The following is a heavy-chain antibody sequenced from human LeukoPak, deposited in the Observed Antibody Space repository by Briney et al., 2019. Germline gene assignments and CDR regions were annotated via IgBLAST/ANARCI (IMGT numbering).Heavy chain of an antibody. V-gene: IGHV1-46*01. D-gene: IGHD4-23*01. CDR1: GYTVTSYY. Sequence: ASVKVSCKASGYTVTSYYMHWVRQAPGQGLEWMGIINPSGGSTSYAQKFQGRVTMTRDTSTSTVYMELSSLRSEDTAVYYCARDLPPYGGLDYWGQGTLVTVSS. CDR2: INPSGGST. J-gene: IGHJ4*02. CDR3: ARDLPPYGGLDY.